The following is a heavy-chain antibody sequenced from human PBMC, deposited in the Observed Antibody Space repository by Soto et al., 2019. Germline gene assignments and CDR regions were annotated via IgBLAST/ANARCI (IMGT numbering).Heavy chain of an antibody. D-gene: IGHD6-13*01. Sequence: PSETLSLTCTVSGGSISSYYWSWIRQPPGKGLEWIGYIYYSGSTNYNPSLKSRVTISVDTSKNQFSLKLSSVTAADTAVYYCARERIAAAVNWFDPWGQGTLATFS. J-gene: IGHJ5*02. CDR3: ARERIAAAVNWFDP. CDR2: IYYSGST. CDR1: GGSISSYY. V-gene: IGHV4-59*01.